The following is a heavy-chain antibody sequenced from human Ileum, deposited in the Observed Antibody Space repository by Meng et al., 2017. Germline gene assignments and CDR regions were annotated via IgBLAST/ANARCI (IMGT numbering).Heavy chain of an antibody. D-gene: IGHD1-26*01. CDR2: IFDTGPP. CDR1: GGSISSGDYY. CDR3: AASLDGNRFDP. J-gene: IGHJ5*02. V-gene: IGHV4-30-4*01. Sequence: VQLQESGPGLVKSSQTPSPTCTVSGGSISSGDYYWSWIRQPPGKGLEWIGYIFDTGPPSYSPPLRSRLSISMDTSKNQFSLRLTSVSAADTAVYYCAASLDGNRFDPWGQGTLVTVSS.